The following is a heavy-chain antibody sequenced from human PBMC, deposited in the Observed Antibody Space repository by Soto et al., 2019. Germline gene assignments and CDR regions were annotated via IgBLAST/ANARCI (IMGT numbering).Heavy chain of an antibody. CDR1: GGSVSSGSYY. D-gene: IGHD2-21*02. CDR2: IYYSGST. J-gene: IGHJ5*02. Sequence: TSETLSLTCTVSGGSVSSGSYYWSWIRQPPGKGLEWIGYIYYSGSTNYNPSLKSRVTISVDTSNNQFSLKLSSVTAADTAVYYCARSHPRLNWIDPWGQGTLVTVSS. CDR3: ARSHPRLNWIDP. V-gene: IGHV4-61*01.